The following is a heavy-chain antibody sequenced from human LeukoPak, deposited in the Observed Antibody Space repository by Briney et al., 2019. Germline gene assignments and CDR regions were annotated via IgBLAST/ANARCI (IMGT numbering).Heavy chain of an antibody. J-gene: IGHJ6*03. D-gene: IGHD3-10*01. CDR1: GGSINTGGYY. CDR3: ARGGSGSYGVYYYMDV. V-gene: IGHV4-31*03. Sequence: SQTLSLTCTVSGGSINTGGYYWSWLRQHPGKGLEWIGYIYYSGSTYYSPSLESRLTISVDTSQNHFSLKLSSVTAADTAIYYCARGGSGSYGVYYYMDVWGKGTTVTVSS. CDR2: IYYSGST.